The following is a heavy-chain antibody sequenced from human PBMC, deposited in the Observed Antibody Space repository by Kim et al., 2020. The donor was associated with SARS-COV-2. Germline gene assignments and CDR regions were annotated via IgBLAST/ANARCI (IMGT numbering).Heavy chain of an antibody. CDR1: GYSFTSYW. CDR3: ASTYSSSEGSYGMDV. D-gene: IGHD6-13*01. J-gene: IGHJ6*02. CDR2: IYPGDSDT. Sequence: GESLKISCKGSGYSFTSYWIGWVRQMPGKGLEWMGIIYPGDSDTRYSPSFQGQVTISADKSISTAYLQWSILKASDTAMYYCASTYSSSEGSYGMDVWGQGTTVTVSS. V-gene: IGHV5-51*01.